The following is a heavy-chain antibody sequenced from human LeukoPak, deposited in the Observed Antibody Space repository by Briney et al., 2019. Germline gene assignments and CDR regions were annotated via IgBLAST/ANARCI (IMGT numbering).Heavy chain of an antibody. CDR2: ISYDGSNK. Sequence: GGSLRLSCAASGFTFSSYAMHWVRQAPGKGLEWVAVISYDGSNKYYADSVKGRFTISRDNSKNTLYLQMNSLRAEDTAVYYCARTEYSSSSGDYWGQGTLVTVSS. CDR1: GFTFSSYA. D-gene: IGHD6-6*01. CDR3: ARTEYSSSSGDY. J-gene: IGHJ4*02. V-gene: IGHV3-30-3*01.